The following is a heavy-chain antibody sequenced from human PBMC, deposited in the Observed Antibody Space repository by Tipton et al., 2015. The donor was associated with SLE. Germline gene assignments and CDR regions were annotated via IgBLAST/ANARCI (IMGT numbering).Heavy chain of an antibody. CDR3: ARGLFGWELPY. CDR1: SYSIYNGFY. D-gene: IGHD1-26*01. Sequence: TLSLTCSVSSYSIYNGFYWGWIRQSPGKGLEWIGSIYRSGTAYYNPSLKSRATMSVDTSKNQFSLKLTSVTAADTAVYYCARGLFGWELPYWGQGTLVTVSS. CDR2: IYRSGTA. V-gene: IGHV4-38-2*02. J-gene: IGHJ4*02.